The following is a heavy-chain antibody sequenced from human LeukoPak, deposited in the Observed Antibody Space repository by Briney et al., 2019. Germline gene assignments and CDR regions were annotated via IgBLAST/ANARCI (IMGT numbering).Heavy chain of an antibody. J-gene: IGHJ4*02. CDR3: ARDSGNYYFDL. CDR1: GLTFSSYE. Sequence: GGSLRLSCAASGLTFSSYEMNWVRQAPGKGLEWVSDISRSGRTTYYADSVKGRFTISRDNGKHSLYLQMNSLRAEDTAVYYCARDSGNYYFDLWGQGTLVTVSS. V-gene: IGHV3-48*03. CDR2: ISRSGRTT. D-gene: IGHD1-26*01.